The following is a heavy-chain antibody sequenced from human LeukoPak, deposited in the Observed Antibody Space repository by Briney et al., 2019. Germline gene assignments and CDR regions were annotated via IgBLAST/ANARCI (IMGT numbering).Heavy chain of an antibody. CDR3: ANSIRVYPDY. CDR1: GFTFSSYG. CDR2: IRYDGSNK. J-gene: IGHJ4*02. D-gene: IGHD6-13*01. V-gene: IGHV3-30*02. Sequence: PGGSLRLSCAASGFTFSSYGMHWVRQAPGKGLEWVAFIRYDGSNKYYADSVKGRFTISRDNSKNTLYLQMNSLKAEDTAVYYCANSIRVYPDYWGQGTLVTVSS.